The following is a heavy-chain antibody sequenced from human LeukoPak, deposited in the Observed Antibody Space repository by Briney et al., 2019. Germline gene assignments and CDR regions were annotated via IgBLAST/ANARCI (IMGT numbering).Heavy chain of an antibody. CDR1: GFTFSRYW. Sequence: GGSLRLSCAASGFTFSRYWMHWVRQAPGKGLVWVSRININGSSTIYADSVKGRFTISRDNAKNTLYLQMNNLRADDTAVYYCARDRYCSGNGCQDLGYWGQGTLVSVSS. D-gene: IGHD2-15*01. CDR2: ININGSST. CDR3: ARDRYCSGNGCQDLGY. J-gene: IGHJ4*02. V-gene: IGHV3-74*01.